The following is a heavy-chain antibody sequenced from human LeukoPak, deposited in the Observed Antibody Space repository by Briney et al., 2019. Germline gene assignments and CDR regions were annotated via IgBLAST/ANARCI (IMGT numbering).Heavy chain of an antibody. D-gene: IGHD3-10*01. J-gene: IGHJ4*02. CDR3: AKDQHYYGSGSYYTDY. Sequence: ASVTVPCKASGYTFTGCAIHWMRQAPGQGLEWMGWIIPNTGATNYAQKFQGRVTMTRDTSISTAYMELSSLRSDDTAVYYCAKDQHYYGSGSYYTDYWGQGTLVTVSS. V-gene: IGHV1-2*02. CDR2: IIPNTGAT. CDR1: GYTFTGCA.